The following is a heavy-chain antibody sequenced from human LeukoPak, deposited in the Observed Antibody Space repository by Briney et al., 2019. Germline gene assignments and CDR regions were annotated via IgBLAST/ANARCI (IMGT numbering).Heavy chain of an antibody. CDR2: ISYDGSNK. CDR1: GFTFSSYG. J-gene: IGHJ4*02. Sequence: GGSLRLSCAASGFTFSSYGMHWVRQAPGKGLEWVAVISYDGSNKYYADSVKGRFTISRDNSKNTLYLQMNSLRAGDTAVYYCAKDLEYYYGSGSLKGVDYWGQGTLVTVSS. V-gene: IGHV3-30*18. CDR3: AKDLEYYYGSGSLKGVDY. D-gene: IGHD3-10*01.